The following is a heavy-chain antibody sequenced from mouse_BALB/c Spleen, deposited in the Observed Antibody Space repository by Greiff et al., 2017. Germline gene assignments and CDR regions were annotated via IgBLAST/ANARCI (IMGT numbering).Heavy chain of an antibody. CDR3: ARASNWDRGFDY. CDR2: IRNKANGYTT. Sequence: EVQRVESGGGLVQPGGSLRLSCATSGFTFTDYYMSWVRQPPGKALEWLGFIRNKANGYTTEYSASVKGRFTISRDNSQSILYLQMNTLRAEDSATYYCARASNWDRGFDYWGQGTTLTVSS. CDR1: GFTFTDYY. D-gene: IGHD4-1*01. J-gene: IGHJ2*01. V-gene: IGHV7-3*02.